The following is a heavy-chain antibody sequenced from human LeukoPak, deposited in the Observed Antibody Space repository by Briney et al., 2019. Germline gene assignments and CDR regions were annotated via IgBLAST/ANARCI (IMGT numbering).Heavy chain of an antibody. Sequence: GESLRLSCAASGFTFSSYSMNWVRQAPGKGLEWVSYISSASNTIYYADSVKGRFTISRDNAKNTLYLQMNSLRAEDTAVYYCAKDLGDYVIRYYFDYWGQGTLVTVSS. CDR1: GFTFSSYS. D-gene: IGHD4-17*01. J-gene: IGHJ4*02. CDR3: AKDLGDYVIRYYFDY. CDR2: ISSASNTI. V-gene: IGHV3-48*01.